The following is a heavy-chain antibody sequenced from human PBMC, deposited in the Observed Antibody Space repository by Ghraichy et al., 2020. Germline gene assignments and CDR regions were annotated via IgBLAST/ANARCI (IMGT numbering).Heavy chain of an antibody. CDR2: LVHPEDGET. CDR1: GYTLTELS. J-gene: IGHJ2*01. Sequence: ASVKVSCKVSGYTLTELSIHWVRQAPGKGLEWMGGLVHPEDGETTYAQKFLGRITMTEDTSTDTVYMDLSSLRSEDTAIYYCTTDRAGIAAAGPTGYFDLWGRGTLVTVSS. V-gene: IGHV1-24*01. CDR3: TTDRAGIAAAGPTGYFDL. D-gene: IGHD6-13*01.